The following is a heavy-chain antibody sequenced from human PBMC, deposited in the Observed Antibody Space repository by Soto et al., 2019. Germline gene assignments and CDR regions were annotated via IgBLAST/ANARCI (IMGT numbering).Heavy chain of an antibody. Sequence: EAQLLESGGTLVQPGGSLRLSCAASSLNVINDAMAWFRQAPGKGLEWVSTIAASVTYTYYADSVRGRFTISRDNSRSTVYLQMISLRADDTAVYYCAIQNTAQRAFDVWGQGTVVTVSA. J-gene: IGHJ3*01. CDR2: IAASVTYT. V-gene: IGHV3-23*01. D-gene: IGHD2-21*02. CDR1: SLNVINDA. CDR3: AIQNTAQRAFDV.